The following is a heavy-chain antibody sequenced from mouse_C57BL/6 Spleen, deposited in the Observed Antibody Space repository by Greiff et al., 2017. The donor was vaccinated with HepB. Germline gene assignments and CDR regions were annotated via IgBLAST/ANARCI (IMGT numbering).Heavy chain of an antibody. Sequence: DVKLVESGGGLVKPGGSLKLSCAASGFTFSDYGMHWVRQAPEKGLEWVAYISSGSSTIYYADTVKGRFTISRDNAKNTLFLQMTSLRSEDTAMYYCAMGGDYDGAWFAYWGQGTLVTVSA. V-gene: IGHV5-17*01. CDR2: ISSGSSTI. J-gene: IGHJ3*01. D-gene: IGHD2-4*01. CDR1: GFTFSDYG. CDR3: AMGGDYDGAWFAY.